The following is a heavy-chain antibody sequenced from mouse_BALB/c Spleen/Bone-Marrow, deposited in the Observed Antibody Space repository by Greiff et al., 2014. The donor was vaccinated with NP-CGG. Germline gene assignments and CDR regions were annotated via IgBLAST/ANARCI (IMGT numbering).Heavy chain of an antibody. J-gene: IGHJ4*01. D-gene: IGHD3-3*01. CDR1: GYTFTEYS. CDR3: ARWGWDFATGY. V-gene: IGHV1-18*01. CDR2: INPNNGVT. Sequence: EVQLQQSGPELVKPGASVKISCKTSGYTFTEYSVHWVKQSHGKSLEWIGGINPNNGVTSYNQKFKDKATLTVDKSSNTAYMELRSLTSEDSAVYFCARWGWDFATGYWGQGTSVTVSS.